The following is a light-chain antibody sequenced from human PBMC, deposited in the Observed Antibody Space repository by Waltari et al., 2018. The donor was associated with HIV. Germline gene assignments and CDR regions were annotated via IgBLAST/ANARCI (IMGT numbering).Light chain of an antibody. CDR3: QQYDYWPPWT. V-gene: IGKV3-15*01. Sequence: VMTQSPATLSVSPADRNTFSCRASQSVRTKLAWYQQKPGQPPRLLTYGASTRATGIAARFSGSGSGTEFTLTINSLQSEDYAVYYCQQYDYWPPWTFGQGTKVEMK. CDR1: QSVRTK. J-gene: IGKJ1*01. CDR2: GAS.